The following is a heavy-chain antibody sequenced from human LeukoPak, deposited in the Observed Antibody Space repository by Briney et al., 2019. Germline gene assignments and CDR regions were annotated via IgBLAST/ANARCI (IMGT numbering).Heavy chain of an antibody. D-gene: IGHD3-10*01. CDR3: ARSDGSGVLDY. V-gene: IGHV3-48*01. J-gene: IGHJ4*02. Sequence: GGSLRLSCAASGFTFSSYSMNWVRQAPGKGLEWVSYISSSSTNIYYADSVKGRFTISRDNAKNSLCLQMNSLRAEDTAVYYCARSDGSGVLDYWGQGTLVTVSS. CDR2: ISSSSTNI. CDR1: GFTFSSYS.